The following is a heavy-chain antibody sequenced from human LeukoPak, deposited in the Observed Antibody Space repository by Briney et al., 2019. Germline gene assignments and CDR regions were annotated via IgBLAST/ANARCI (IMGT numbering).Heavy chain of an antibody. CDR2: IYYSGST. CDR1: GGSISSSSYY. V-gene: IGHV4-39*01. Sequence: SETLSLTCTVSGGSISSSSYYWGWIRQPPGKGLEWIGSIYYSGSTYYNPSLKSRVTISVDTSRNQFSLKLSSVTAADTAVYYCARQSRSYYSEAVDYWGQGTLVTVSS. CDR3: ARQSRSYYSEAVDY. D-gene: IGHD1-26*01. J-gene: IGHJ4*02.